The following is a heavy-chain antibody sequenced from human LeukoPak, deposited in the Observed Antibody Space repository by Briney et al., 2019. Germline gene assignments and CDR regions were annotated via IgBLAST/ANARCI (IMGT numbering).Heavy chain of an antibody. V-gene: IGHV4-39*07. CDR1: GGSISSSSYY. D-gene: IGHD6-19*01. J-gene: IGHJ4*02. CDR2: INHSGST. CDR3: ARMYSSGWYFRYPRTFDY. Sequence: PSETLSLTCTVSGGSISSSSYYWGWIRQPPGKGLEWIGEINHSGSTNYNPSLKSRVTISVDTSKNQFSLKLSSVTAADTAVYYCARMYSSGWYFRYPRTFDYWGQGTLVTVSS.